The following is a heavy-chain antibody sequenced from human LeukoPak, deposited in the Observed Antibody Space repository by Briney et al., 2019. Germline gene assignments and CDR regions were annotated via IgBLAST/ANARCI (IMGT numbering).Heavy chain of an antibody. J-gene: IGHJ4*02. CDR2: ISGSGGST. CDR1: GFTFSSYA. V-gene: IGHV3-23*01. CDR3: AKGSRPYSSGWYSIPLFDY. D-gene: IGHD6-19*01. Sequence: GGSLRLSCAASGFTFSSYAMSWVRQAPGKGLEWVSAISGSGGSTYYADSVKGRFTISRDNSKSTLYLQMNSLRAEDTAVYYCAKGSRPYSSGWYSIPLFDYWGQGTLVTVSS.